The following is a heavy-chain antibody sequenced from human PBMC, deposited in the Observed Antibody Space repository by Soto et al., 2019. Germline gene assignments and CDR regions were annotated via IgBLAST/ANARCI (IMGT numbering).Heavy chain of an antibody. V-gene: IGHV3-9*01. J-gene: IGHJ6*03. Sequence: EVQLVESGGGLVQPGRSLRLSCAASGFTFDDYAMHWVRQAPGKGLEWVSGISWNSGSIGYADSVKGRFTISRDNAKNYLYLQMNSLRAEDTALYYCAKDHDYYYYDMDVWGKGTTVTVSS. CDR1: GFTFDDYA. CDR2: ISWNSGSI. CDR3: AKDHDYYYYDMDV.